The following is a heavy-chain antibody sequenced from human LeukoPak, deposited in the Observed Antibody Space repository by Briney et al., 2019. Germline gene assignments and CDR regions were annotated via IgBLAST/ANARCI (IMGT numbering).Heavy chain of an antibody. Sequence: SETLSLTCTVSGYSISSGYYWGWIRQPPGKGLEWIGSIYHSGSTYYNPSLKSRVTISVDTSKNQFSLKLSSVTAADTAVYYCARDAHYDFWSGSYYFDYRGQGTLVTVSS. D-gene: IGHD3-3*01. V-gene: IGHV4-38-2*02. CDR2: IYHSGST. CDR1: GYSISSGYY. J-gene: IGHJ4*02. CDR3: ARDAHYDFWSGSYYFDY.